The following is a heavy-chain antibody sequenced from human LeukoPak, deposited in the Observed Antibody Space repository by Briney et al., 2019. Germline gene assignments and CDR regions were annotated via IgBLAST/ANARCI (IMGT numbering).Heavy chain of an antibody. CDR1: GGTFSSYA. J-gene: IGHJ3*02. V-gene: IGHV1-69*13. CDR3: ARGFIGGRLYAFDI. D-gene: IGHD3-16*02. Sequence: ASVKVSCKASGGTFSSYAISWVRQAPGQGLEWMGGIIPIFGTANYAQKFQGRVTITADESTSTAYMELSSLRSEDTAVYYCARGFIGGRLYAFDIWGQGTMVTVSS. CDR2: IIPIFGTA.